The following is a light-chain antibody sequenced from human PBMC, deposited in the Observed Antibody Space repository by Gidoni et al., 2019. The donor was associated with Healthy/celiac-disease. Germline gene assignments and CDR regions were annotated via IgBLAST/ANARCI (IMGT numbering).Light chain of an antibody. CDR2: GAS. CDR3: QQYGSSPST. Sequence: EIVLTQSPGTLSLSPGERATLSCRASQSVSSSYLDWYQQKPGQAPRLLIYGASSRATGIPDRFSGSGSGTDFTLTISRLEPEDFAVYYCQQYGSSPSTFGPGTKVDIK. CDR1: QSVSSSY. J-gene: IGKJ3*01. V-gene: IGKV3-20*01.